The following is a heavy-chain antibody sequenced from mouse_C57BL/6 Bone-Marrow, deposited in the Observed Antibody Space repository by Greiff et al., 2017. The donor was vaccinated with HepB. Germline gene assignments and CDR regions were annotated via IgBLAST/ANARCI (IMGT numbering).Heavy chain of an antibody. J-gene: IGHJ3*01. CDR2: ISNGGGST. CDR3: ASPFYYGNFPWFAY. Sequence: EVKLVDSGGGLVQPGGSLKLSCAASGFTFSDYYMYWVRQTPEKRLEWVAYISNGGGSTYYPDTVKGRFTISRDNAKNTLYLQMSRLKSEDTAMYYCASPFYYGNFPWFAYWGQGTLVTVSA. CDR1: GFTFSDYY. D-gene: IGHD2-1*01. V-gene: IGHV5-12*01.